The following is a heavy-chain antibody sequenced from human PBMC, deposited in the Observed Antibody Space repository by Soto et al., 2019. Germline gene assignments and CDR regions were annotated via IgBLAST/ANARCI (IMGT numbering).Heavy chain of an antibody. D-gene: IGHD3-22*01. V-gene: IGHV4-30-4*01. CDR2: IYYSGNT. CDR1: GGSISSGEYY. CDR3: ARDLGYDSGAYYYRYFDY. Sequence: SETLSLTCTVSGGSISSGEYYWSWIRQPPGKGLEWIGYIYYSGNTHYNPSLKSRVTISLETSKNQFSLRLSSVSAADTAVYFCARDLGYDSGAYYYRYFDYWGPGTLVTVSS. J-gene: IGHJ4*02.